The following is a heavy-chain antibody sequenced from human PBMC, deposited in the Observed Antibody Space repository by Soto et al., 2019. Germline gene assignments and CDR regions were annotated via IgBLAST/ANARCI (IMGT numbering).Heavy chain of an antibody. V-gene: IGHV3-23*01. Sequence: GGSLRLSCAASGFTLSSYAMSWVRRAPGKGVEWVSAISGSGGRTDYGDSVKGRFTITRDKSKNTGYLQMNSLRAEDTAVNYCAISYYYDSSGYFFSDAFELCRQ. CDR3: AISYYYDSSGYFFSDAFEL. CDR2: ISGSGGRT. CDR1: GFTLSSYA. D-gene: IGHD3-22*01. J-gene: IGHJ3*01.